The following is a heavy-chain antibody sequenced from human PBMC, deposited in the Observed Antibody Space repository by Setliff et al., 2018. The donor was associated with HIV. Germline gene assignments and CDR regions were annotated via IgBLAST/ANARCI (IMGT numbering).Heavy chain of an antibody. CDR2: FYHSGST. Sequence: SETLSLTCTVSGGSINTYYWTWIRQSPGKGLEWIGYFYHSGSTNYHSSLKSRVSISLDTSKNQFSLKLSYVTAADTAVYYCARDPPRYYDSSGYSGGNVDYWGQGTLVTVSS. CDR3: ARDPPRYYDSSGYSGGNVDY. CDR1: GGSINTYY. V-gene: IGHV4-59*12. D-gene: IGHD3-22*01. J-gene: IGHJ4*02.